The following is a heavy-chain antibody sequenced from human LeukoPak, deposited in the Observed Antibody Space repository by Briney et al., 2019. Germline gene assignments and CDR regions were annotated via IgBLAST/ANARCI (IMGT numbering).Heavy chain of an antibody. Sequence: GGSLRHSCAAPGFTFSSYGMNWVRQAPGKGLEWVSYISTSSSIIYYADSVKGRFTISRDTAKSSLYLQMTSLRDDDTAVYYCARGGYIDYWGQGTLVTVSS. J-gene: IGHJ4*02. CDR3: ARGGYIDY. V-gene: IGHV3-48*02. CDR1: GFTFSSYG. D-gene: IGHD5-12*01. CDR2: ISTSSSII.